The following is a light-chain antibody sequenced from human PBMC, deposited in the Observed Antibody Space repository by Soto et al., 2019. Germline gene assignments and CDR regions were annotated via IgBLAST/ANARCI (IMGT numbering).Light chain of an antibody. CDR2: DAS. J-gene: IGKJ5*01. CDR3: QQRHNWIT. V-gene: IGKV3-11*01. Sequence: EIVCKQRRAPQYLSTGERATLSCRASQSVGSYLGWYQQKPGQAPRLLIYDASNRATGIPARFSGSGFGTDFTLTISSLEPEDFAVYYCQQRHNWITFGQGTRLEIK. CDR1: QSVGSY.